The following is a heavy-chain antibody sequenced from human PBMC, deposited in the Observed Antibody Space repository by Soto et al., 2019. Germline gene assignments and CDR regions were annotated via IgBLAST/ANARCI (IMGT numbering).Heavy chain of an antibody. D-gene: IGHD6-13*01. CDR1: GYTFTSYA. Sequence: ASVKVSCKASGYTFTSYAMHWVRQAPGQRLEWMGWINAGNGNTKYSQKFQGRVTITRDTSASTAYMELSSLRSEDTAVYYCAREARPRAELGYWGQGTLVTVSS. CDR2: INAGNGNT. J-gene: IGHJ4*02. V-gene: IGHV1-3*01. CDR3: AREARPRAELGY.